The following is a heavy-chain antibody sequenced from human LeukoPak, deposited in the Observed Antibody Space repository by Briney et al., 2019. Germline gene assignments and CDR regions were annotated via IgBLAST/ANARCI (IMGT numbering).Heavy chain of an antibody. CDR1: GYSFTSYW. Sequence: GGSLKISCKASGYSFTSYWIGWVRQMPGKGLEWMGIIYPGDSDTRYSPSFQGQVTISADKSISTAYLQWSSLKASDTAMYYCARHGSCSGGSCYRNSYAFDIWGQGTMVTVSS. V-gene: IGHV5-51*01. D-gene: IGHD2-15*01. CDR2: IYPGDSDT. J-gene: IGHJ3*02. CDR3: ARHGSCSGGSCYRNSYAFDI.